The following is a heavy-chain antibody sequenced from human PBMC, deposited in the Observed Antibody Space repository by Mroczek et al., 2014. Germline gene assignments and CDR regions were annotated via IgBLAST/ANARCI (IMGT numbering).Heavy chain of an antibody. CDR1: GFTFSSYG. Sequence: QVQLVQSGGGVVQPGRSLRLSCAASGFTFSSYGMHWVRQAPGKGLEWVAVISYDGSNKYYADSVKGRFTISRDNSKNTLYLQMNSLRAEDTAVYYCAKDKDSSGYYYPDYWGQGTLVTVSS. J-gene: IGHJ4*02. CDR2: ISYDGSNK. CDR3: AKDKDSSGYYYPDY. V-gene: IGHV3-30*18. D-gene: IGHD3-22*01.